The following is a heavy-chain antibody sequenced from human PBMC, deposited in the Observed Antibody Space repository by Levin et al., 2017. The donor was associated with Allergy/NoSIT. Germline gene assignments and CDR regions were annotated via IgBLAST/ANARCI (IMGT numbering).Heavy chain of an antibody. CDR1: GGSITNSSYY. V-gene: IGHV4-39*01. Sequence: SETLSLTCTVSGGSITNSSYYWGWIRQPPGRGLEWIGNIYYDGATHYNLSLKSLITISVDTSNNLFPLRLTSVTAADTAIYYCARRHYYDTSGFFFDYWGQGTLVNVSS. D-gene: IGHD3-22*01. J-gene: IGHJ4*02. CDR3: ARRHYYDTSGFFFDY. CDR2: IYYDGAT.